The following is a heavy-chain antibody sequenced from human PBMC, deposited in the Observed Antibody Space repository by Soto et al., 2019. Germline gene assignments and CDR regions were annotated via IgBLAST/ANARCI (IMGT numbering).Heavy chain of an antibody. Sequence: GGSLRLSCAASGFTYSTYTMHWVRQAPGKGLEWVSGINWNGGSTGYADSVKGRFTISRDNFKNTLYLQMNSLGAEDTAVYYCARGYSYTQPVFDYWGLGTLVTVSS. CDR1: GFTYSTYT. V-gene: IGHV3-23*01. CDR3: ARGYSYTQPVFDY. J-gene: IGHJ4*02. CDR2: INWNGGST. D-gene: IGHD5-18*01.